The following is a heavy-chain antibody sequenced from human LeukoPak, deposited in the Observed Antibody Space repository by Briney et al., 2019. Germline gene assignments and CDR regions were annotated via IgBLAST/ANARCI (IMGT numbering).Heavy chain of an antibody. CDR1: GYTFTGYY. CDR2: INPNSGGT. J-gene: IGHJ4*02. CDR3: ARVVVVPAAHSTLDY. D-gene: IGHD2-2*01. Sequence: ASVKASCKASGYTFTGYYMHWVRQAPGQGLEWMGWINPNSGGTNYAQKFQGRVTMTRDTSISTAYMELSRLRSDDTAVYCCARVVVVPAAHSTLDYWGQGTLVTVSS. V-gene: IGHV1-2*02.